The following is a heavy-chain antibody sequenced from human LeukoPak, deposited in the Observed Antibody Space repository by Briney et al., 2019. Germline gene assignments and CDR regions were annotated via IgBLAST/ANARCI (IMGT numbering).Heavy chain of an antibody. D-gene: IGHD7-27*01. CDR2: INPSGGST. Sequence: ASVKVSCKASGYTFTSYYMHWVRQAPGQGLEWMGIINPSGGSTSYAQKFQGRVTMTRDTSTSTVYMELSSLRSEDTAVYYCGRVNSWGSVAPYYFDYWGQGTLVTVSS. J-gene: IGHJ4*02. CDR3: GRVNSWGSVAPYYFDY. CDR1: GYTFTSYY. V-gene: IGHV1-46*01.